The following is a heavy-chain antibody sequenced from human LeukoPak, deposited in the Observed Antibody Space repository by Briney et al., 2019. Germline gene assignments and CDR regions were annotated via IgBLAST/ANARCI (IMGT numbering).Heavy chain of an antibody. Sequence: GGSLRLSCEASGFIFSRYSMNWVRQAPGKGLEWVSSFRSSGNYMYYADSVKGRFTISGDSAKNSLYLQMNSLRAEDTAVYYCARGDDTSWWGSFQHWGQGTLVTVSS. J-gene: IGHJ1*01. D-gene: IGHD2-21*01. CDR3: ARGDDTSWWGSFQH. V-gene: IGHV3-21*01. CDR2: FRSSGNYM. CDR1: GFIFSRYS.